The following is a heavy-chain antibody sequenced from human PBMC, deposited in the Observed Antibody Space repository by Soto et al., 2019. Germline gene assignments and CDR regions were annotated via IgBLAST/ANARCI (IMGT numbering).Heavy chain of an antibody. V-gene: IGHV1-3*01. Sequence: QVLLLQSGAEVEKPGASVRVSCKASGYVFIAFAMHWVRQAPGQRPEWMGWINPANGDTRYSQKSQGRVTLTRDTSANLGYMELSSVRSEATAVYYCGRESWDLPGVYLHYWGQGTLVPVSS. CDR1: GYVFIAFA. CDR3: GRESWDLPGVYLHY. D-gene: IGHD1-26*01. CDR2: INPANGDT. J-gene: IGHJ4*02.